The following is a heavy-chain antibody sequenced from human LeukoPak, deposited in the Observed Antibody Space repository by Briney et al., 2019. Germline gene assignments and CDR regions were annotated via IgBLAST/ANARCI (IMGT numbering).Heavy chain of an antibody. CDR1: GCSISSSSYY. CDR2: INHSGST. Sequence: PSETLSLTCTVSGCSISSSSYYWRWIRQPPGKGREWIGEINHSGSTNYNPSLKSRATISVDTAKNQFSLKLSSVTAADTAVYYCARFDGSGKKRLLRAFDIWGQGTMVTVSS. CDR3: ARFDGSGKKRLLRAFDI. D-gene: IGHD3-10*01. J-gene: IGHJ3*02. V-gene: IGHV4-39*07.